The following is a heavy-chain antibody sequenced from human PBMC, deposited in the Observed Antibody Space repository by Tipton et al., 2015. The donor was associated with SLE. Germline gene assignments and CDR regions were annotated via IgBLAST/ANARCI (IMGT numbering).Heavy chain of an antibody. Sequence: TLSLTCSVSGGSISSSTHYWGWIRQPPGKGLEWIGSIYYSGSTYYNPSLESRVTISVDTSKNQFSLKLSSVTAADTAVYYCARGKAGDSYYYYYMDVWGKGTTVTVSS. CDR1: GGSISSSTHY. CDR3: ARGKAGDSYYYYYMDV. CDR2: IYYSGST. J-gene: IGHJ6*03. D-gene: IGHD7-27*01. V-gene: IGHV4-39*07.